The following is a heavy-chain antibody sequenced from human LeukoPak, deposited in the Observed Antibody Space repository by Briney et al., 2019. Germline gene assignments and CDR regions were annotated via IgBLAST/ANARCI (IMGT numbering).Heavy chain of an antibody. CDR2: FDPEDGET. J-gene: IGHJ4*02. CDR1: GYTLTELS. Sequence: GASVKVSCKVSGYTLTELSMHWVRQAPGKGREWMGGFDPEDGETIYAHKFQARLTMTEDTSTVTAYIELSSLRSEDTAVYYCATSKWELHSRWFSYYFDYWGQGTLVTVSS. V-gene: IGHV1-24*01. CDR3: ATSKWELHSRWFSYYFDY. D-gene: IGHD1-26*01.